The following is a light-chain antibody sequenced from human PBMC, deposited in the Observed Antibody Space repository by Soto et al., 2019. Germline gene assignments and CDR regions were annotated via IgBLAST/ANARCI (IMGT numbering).Light chain of an antibody. CDR3: QQYHTLPIT. CDR1: QGINNY. Sequence: DIHMTQSPSSLSASVGDRVTITCQASQGINNYLNWYQQKPGNAPKLLIFDTSDLETGVPSRFSGRGSGTDFTFTISSLQPEDVAAYYCQQYHTLPITFXGGTKVDIK. V-gene: IGKV1-33*01. J-gene: IGKJ4*01. CDR2: DTS.